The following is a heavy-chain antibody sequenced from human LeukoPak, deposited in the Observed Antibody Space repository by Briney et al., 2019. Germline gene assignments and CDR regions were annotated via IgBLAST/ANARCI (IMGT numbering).Heavy chain of an antibody. CDR3: AKDRGVVVPAAPCY. CDR1: GFTFSTYG. D-gene: IGHD2-2*01. V-gene: IGHV3-23*01. J-gene: IGHJ4*02. Sequence: GGSLRLSCAASGFTFSTYGMSWVRQAPGKGLEWVSAISGSGGSTYYADSVKGRFTISRDNSKNTLYLQMNSLRAEDTAVYYCAKDRGVVVPAAPCYWGQGTLVTVSS. CDR2: ISGSGGST.